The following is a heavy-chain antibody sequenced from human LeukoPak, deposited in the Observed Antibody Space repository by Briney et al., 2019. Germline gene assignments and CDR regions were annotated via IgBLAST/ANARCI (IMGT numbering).Heavy chain of an antibody. CDR1: GFTFSSYE. CDR2: ISSSGSAI. D-gene: IGHD3-22*01. V-gene: IGHV3-48*03. J-gene: IGHJ4*02. Sequence: GGSLRLSCAASGFTFSSYEMNWVRQAPGKGLEWVSYISSSGSAIYYADSVKGRFTISRDNAKNSLYLQMNSLRAEDTAVFYCARKFGVSGYVDYWGQGTLVTVSS. CDR3: ARKFGVSGYVDY.